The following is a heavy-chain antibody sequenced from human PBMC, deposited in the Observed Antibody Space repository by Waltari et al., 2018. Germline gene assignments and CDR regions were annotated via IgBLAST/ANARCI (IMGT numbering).Heavy chain of an antibody. Sequence: QVQLVQSGAEVKKPGSSVKVSCKASGGTFSSYAISWVRQAPGQGLAWMGGITPILGIANYPQKFQGRVTITADESTSTAYMELSSLRSEDTAVYYCARGPPRDYYDSSGYTFDYWGQGTLVTVSS. CDR1: GGTFSSYA. V-gene: IGHV1-69*04. D-gene: IGHD3-22*01. CDR3: ARGPPRDYYDSSGYTFDY. J-gene: IGHJ4*02. CDR2: ITPILGIA.